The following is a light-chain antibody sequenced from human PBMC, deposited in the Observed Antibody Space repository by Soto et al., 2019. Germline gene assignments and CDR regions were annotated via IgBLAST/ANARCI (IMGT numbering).Light chain of an antibody. J-gene: IGLJ1*01. CDR2: EVS. Sequence: QSVLTQPASVSGSPGQSITISCTGTSSDVGGYNYVSWYQQHPGKAPKLMIYEVSNRPSGVSNRFSGSKSANTASLTISGLHAEDEADYYCSSYTSSSTSRYVFGTGTKLTVL. V-gene: IGLV2-14*01. CDR3: SSYTSSSTSRYV. CDR1: SSDVGGYNY.